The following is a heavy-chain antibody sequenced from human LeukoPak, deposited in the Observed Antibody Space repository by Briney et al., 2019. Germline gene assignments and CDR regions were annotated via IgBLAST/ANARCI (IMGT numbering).Heavy chain of an antibody. V-gene: IGHV3-64*01. CDR1: GFTFSSYA. J-gene: IGHJ4*02. CDR3: ARGGATTLFDY. Sequence: PGGSLRLSCAASGFTFSSYAMHWVRQAPGKGLEYVSAITSNGDKTYYGNSVKGRFTIPRDNSKNTLYLQMGSLRIEDVAVYYCARGGATTLFDYWGQGTLVTVSS. D-gene: IGHD1-26*01. CDR2: ITSNGDKT.